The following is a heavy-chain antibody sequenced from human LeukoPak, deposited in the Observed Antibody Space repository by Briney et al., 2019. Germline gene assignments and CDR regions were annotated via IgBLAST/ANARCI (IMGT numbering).Heavy chain of an antibody. D-gene: IGHD3-22*01. CDR1: GGTFSSYA. J-gene: IGHJ4*02. Sequence: SVKVSCKASGGTFSSYAISWVRQAPGQGLEWMGGIIPIFGTANYAQKFQGRVTITADESTSTAYMELSSLRSEDTAVYYCASRYSSGYYPFDYWGQGTLVTVPS. CDR2: IIPIFGTA. CDR3: ASRYSSGYYPFDY. V-gene: IGHV1-69*01.